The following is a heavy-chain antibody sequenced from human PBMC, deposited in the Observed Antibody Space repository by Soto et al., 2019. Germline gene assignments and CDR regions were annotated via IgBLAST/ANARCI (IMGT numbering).Heavy chain of an antibody. CDR2: INPSGGST. V-gene: IGHV1-46*01. CDR3: ARDWLWEWLFPAGSYYYYDMDV. J-gene: IGHJ6*02. D-gene: IGHD3-3*01. Sequence: ASVKVSCKASGYTFTSYYMHWVRQAPGQGLEWMGIINPSGGSTSYAQKFQGRVTMTRDTSTSTVYMELSSLRSEDTAVDYCARDWLWEWLFPAGSYYYYDMDVGGQGTMVTVSS. CDR1: GYTFTSYY.